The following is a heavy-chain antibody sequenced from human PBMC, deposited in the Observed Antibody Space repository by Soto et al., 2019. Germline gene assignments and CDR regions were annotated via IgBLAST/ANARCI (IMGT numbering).Heavy chain of an antibody. V-gene: IGHV3-30*01. J-gene: IGHJ4*02. CDR2: IGADGPHK. CDR3: ARDVRVGEPAYYDD. Sequence: QVRLAESGGGVVQPGRSLRLSCAASGFIIPCCAIHCIRQSPGKGLEWVAVIGADGPHKYYGDSVQGRFTISRDTCQNMVFLQMESLTAKDPVLYYSARDVRVGEPAYYDDWGQGTLVSVSS. CDR1: GFIIPCCA. D-gene: IGHD1-26*01.